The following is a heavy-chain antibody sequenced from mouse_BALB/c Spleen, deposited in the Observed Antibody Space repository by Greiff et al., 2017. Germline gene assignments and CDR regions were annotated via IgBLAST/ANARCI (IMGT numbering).Heavy chain of an antibody. D-gene: IGHD2-3*01. J-gene: IGHJ2*01. V-gene: IGHV8-12*01. CDR3: ARRASDGYYPYYFDY. Sequence: QVTLKVSGPGILQPSQTLSLTCSFSGFSLSTSGMGVSWIRQPSGKGLEWLAHIYWDDDKRYNPSLKSRLTISKDTSRNQVFLKITSVDTADTATYYCARRASDGYYPYYFDYWGQGTTLTVSS. CDR1: GFSLSTSGMG. CDR2: IYWDDDK.